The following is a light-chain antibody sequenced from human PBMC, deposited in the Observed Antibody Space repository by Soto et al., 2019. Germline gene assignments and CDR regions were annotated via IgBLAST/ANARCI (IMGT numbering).Light chain of an antibody. Sequence: QSALTQPTSVSGSPGQSITISCTGTSSDVGGYNYVSWYQQHPGKAPKLMIYEVSNRPSGVSNRFSVSKSGNTASLTISGLQAEDEADYYCSSYTSSSTYVFGTGTKV. CDR3: SSYTSSSTYV. J-gene: IGLJ1*01. V-gene: IGLV2-14*01. CDR2: EVS. CDR1: SSDVGGYNY.